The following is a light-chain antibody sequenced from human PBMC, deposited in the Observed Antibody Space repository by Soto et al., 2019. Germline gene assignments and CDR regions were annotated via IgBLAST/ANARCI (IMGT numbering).Light chain of an antibody. J-gene: IGLJ1*01. V-gene: IGLV1-40*01. CDR1: SSNIGAGYD. CDR3: QSSDSRLSGSDV. Sequence: QSVLTQPPSVSGAPGQRVTISCTGSSSNIGAGYDVNWYQQLPGTALKLLIFGDSNRPSGVPDRFSGSKSGTSASLAITGLQAADEADYYCQSSDSRLSGSDVFGTGTKVTVL. CDR2: GDS.